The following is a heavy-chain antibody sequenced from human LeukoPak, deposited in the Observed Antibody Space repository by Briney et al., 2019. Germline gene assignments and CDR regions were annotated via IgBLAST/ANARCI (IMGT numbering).Heavy chain of an antibody. D-gene: IGHD1-14*01. V-gene: IGHV4-39*01. J-gene: IGHJ5*02. CDR2: ICYTGNT. CDR1: GDSISSSNYF. CDR3: ARHKSGIDWFDP. Sequence: SETLSLTCTVSGDSISSSNYFWGWIRQPPGKGLECVGVICYTGNTYYNPSLKSRVTISVDTSKNQFSLRLSSVTAADTAVYYCARHKSGIDWFDPWGQGTLVTVSS.